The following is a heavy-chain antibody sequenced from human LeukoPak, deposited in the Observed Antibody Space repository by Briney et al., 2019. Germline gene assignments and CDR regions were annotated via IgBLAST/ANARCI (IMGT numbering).Heavy chain of an antibody. Sequence: GASVKVSCKGSGYTFNSHGITWVRQAPGQGLEWMGWISAYHGNTNYAQKLQGRVALTTDTSTSTAYMELRSLRSDGTAVYYCARDQYYDSKGWFDPWGQGTLVTVSS. J-gene: IGHJ5*02. D-gene: IGHD3-22*01. CDR1: GYTFNSHG. CDR3: ARDQYYDSKGWFDP. V-gene: IGHV1-18*01. CDR2: ISAYHGNT.